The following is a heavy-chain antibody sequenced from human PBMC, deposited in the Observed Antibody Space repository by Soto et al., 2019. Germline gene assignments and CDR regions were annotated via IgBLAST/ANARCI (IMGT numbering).Heavy chain of an antibody. D-gene: IGHD4-17*01. J-gene: IGHJ4*02. V-gene: IGHV4-59*08. CDR2: IYYSGST. CDR3: ARHRPDVYPFEVKRRYYGDYVFDY. Sequence: SETLSLTCNVSGGSISSYYWSWIRQPPGKGLEWIGYIYYSGSTNYNPSLKSRVTISVDTSKNQFSLKLSSVTAADTAVYYCARHRPDVYPFEVKRRYYGDYVFDYWGQGTLVTVSS. CDR1: GGSISSYY.